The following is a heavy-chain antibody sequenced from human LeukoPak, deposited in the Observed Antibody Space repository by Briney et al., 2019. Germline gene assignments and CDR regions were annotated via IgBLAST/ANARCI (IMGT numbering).Heavy chain of an antibody. Sequence: SETLSLTCTVSGGSISSGSYYWSWIRQPAGKGLEWIGRIYTSGSTNYNPSLKSRVTISVDTSKNQFSLKLSSVTAADTAVYYCARDTAAAGYCFDYWGQGTLVTVSS. V-gene: IGHV4-61*02. CDR1: GGSISSGSYY. CDR3: ARDTAAAGYCFDY. CDR2: IYTSGST. J-gene: IGHJ4*02. D-gene: IGHD6-13*01.